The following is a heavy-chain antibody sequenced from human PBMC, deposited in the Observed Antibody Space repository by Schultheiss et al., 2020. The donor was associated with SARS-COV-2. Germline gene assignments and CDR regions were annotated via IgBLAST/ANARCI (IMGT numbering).Heavy chain of an antibody. J-gene: IGHJ3*02. Sequence: GGSLRLSCAAYGFTFSSYGMHWVRQAPGKGLEWVAVISYDGSNKYYADSVKGRFTISRDNSKNTLYLQMNSLRVEDTAVYYCARDRRLATIKDAFDIWGQGTMVTVSS. CDR2: ISYDGSNK. CDR3: ARDRRLATIKDAFDI. CDR1: GFTFSSYG. V-gene: IGHV3-30*03. D-gene: IGHD5-12*01.